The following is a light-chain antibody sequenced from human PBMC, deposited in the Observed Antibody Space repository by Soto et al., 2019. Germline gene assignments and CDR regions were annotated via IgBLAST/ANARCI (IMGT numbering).Light chain of an antibody. CDR1: QNVGNN. CDR3: QQFNNWPPWT. J-gene: IGKJ1*01. V-gene: IGKV3-15*01. Sequence: EIVMTPSQATLSVSPGERATLSCRASQNVGNNLVWYQQKPGQAPRLLIYGASTRAAGIPDRFSGSGSGTEFTLTISGLQSDDFAVYYCQQFNNWPPWTFGQGTKVDNK. CDR2: GAS.